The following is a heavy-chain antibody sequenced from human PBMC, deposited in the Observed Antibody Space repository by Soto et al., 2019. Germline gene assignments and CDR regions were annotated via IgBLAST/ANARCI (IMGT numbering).Heavy chain of an antibody. V-gene: IGHV3-72*01. CDR3: TRVSLGYFYDY. CDR2: IRNKANSYTT. J-gene: IGHJ4*02. D-gene: IGHD3-22*01. CDR1: GFTFSDHY. Sequence: PGGSLRLSCAASGFTFSDHYMDWVRQAPGKGLEWVGRIRNKANSYTTEYAASVKGRFTISRDESKNSLYLQMNSLKTEDTALYYCTRVSLGYFYDYWGQGTLVTVSS.